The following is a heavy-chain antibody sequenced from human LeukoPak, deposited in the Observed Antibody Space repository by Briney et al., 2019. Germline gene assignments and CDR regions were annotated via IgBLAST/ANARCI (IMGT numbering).Heavy chain of an antibody. Sequence: GGSLRLSCAASGFTFSSYGMHWVRQAPGKGLEWVAVISYDGSNKYYADSVKGRFTISRDNSKNTLYLQMNSLRAEDTAVYYCAKGMGYCSSTSCFMGLYYYYGMDVWGQGTTVTVSS. J-gene: IGHJ6*02. CDR2: ISYDGSNK. CDR1: GFTFSSYG. D-gene: IGHD2-2*01. V-gene: IGHV3-30*18. CDR3: AKGMGYCSSTSCFMGLYYYYGMDV.